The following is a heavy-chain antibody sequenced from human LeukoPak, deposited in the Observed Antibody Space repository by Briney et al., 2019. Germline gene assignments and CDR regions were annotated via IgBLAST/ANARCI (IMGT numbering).Heavy chain of an antibody. Sequence: GGSLRLSCAASGLTFSDFDMNWARQAPGKGPEWVSHISHSGISTYYADSVKGRFTVSRDNSKNTLYLQMNSLRAEDTALYYCAKQVAVAGIDYWGQGTLVTVSS. V-gene: IGHV3-23*01. CDR3: AKQVAVAGIDY. CDR2: ISHSGIST. D-gene: IGHD6-19*01. J-gene: IGHJ4*02. CDR1: GLTFSDFD.